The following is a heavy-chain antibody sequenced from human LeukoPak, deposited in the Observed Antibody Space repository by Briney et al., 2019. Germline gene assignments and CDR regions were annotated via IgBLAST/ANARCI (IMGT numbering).Heavy chain of an antibody. J-gene: IGHJ4*02. Sequence: SVRVPCKASGGTFSSYAISWVRQAPGQGLEWMGGIIPIFGTANYAQKFQGRVTITADESTSTAYMELSSLRSEDTAVYYCARGAANIAVAGTGYYFDYWGQGTLVTVSS. CDR2: IIPIFGTA. D-gene: IGHD6-19*01. CDR3: ARGAANIAVAGTGYYFDY. CDR1: GGTFSSYA. V-gene: IGHV1-69*01.